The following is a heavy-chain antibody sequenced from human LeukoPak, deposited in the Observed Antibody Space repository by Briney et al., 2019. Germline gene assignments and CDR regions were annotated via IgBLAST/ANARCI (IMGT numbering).Heavy chain of an antibody. J-gene: IGHJ4*02. CDR1: GGSISSGGDY. V-gene: IGHV4-30-2*01. D-gene: IGHD3-3*01. CDR3: ARDQGYYDFWSGYSA. CDR2: IYQSGTT. Sequence: SETLSLTCTVSGGSISSGGDYWSWIRQPPGKAPEWIGYIYQSGTTYYNPSLKSRVTISVDRSKNQFSLKLSSVTGSDTAVYYCARDQGYYDFWSGYSAWGQGTLVTVSS.